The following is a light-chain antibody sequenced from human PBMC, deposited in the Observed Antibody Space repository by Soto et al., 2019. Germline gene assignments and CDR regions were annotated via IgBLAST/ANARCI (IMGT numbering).Light chain of an antibody. CDR2: DAS. CDR1: QSVSSTY. Sequence: EIVLTQSPGTLSLSPGERATLSRRASQSVSSTYLAWYQQKPGRAPRLLIYDASSRATGIPDRFSGSGSGTDFTLTISRLEPEDFAVYYCQQFSSTPWTFGQGTKVDIK. J-gene: IGKJ1*01. CDR3: QQFSSTPWT. V-gene: IGKV3-20*01.